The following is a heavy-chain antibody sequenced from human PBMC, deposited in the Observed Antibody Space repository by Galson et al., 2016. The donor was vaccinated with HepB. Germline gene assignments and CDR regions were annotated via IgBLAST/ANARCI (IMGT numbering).Heavy chain of an antibody. D-gene: IGHD6-19*01. V-gene: IGHV3-21*01. J-gene: IGHJ6*02. CDR1: GFTFSSYN. CDR2: ISSSSNSI. Sequence: SLRLSCAASGFTFSSYNMNWVRQAPGKGLEWVSSISSSSNSIYDADSEKGRFTISRDNAKNSLFLQMNSLRAEDTAVYYCARDERWPRGMDVWGQGTTVTASS. CDR3: ARDERWPRGMDV.